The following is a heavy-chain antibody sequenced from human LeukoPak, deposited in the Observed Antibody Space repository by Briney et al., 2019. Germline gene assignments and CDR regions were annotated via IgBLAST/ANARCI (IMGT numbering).Heavy chain of an antibody. V-gene: IGHV7-4-1*02. D-gene: IGHD3-22*01. CDR1: GYTFTNYA. J-gene: IGHJ4*02. CDR2: INTNTGNP. Sequence: GASVKVSCKASGYTFTNYAMNWVRQAPGQGLEWMGWINTNTGNPTYAQGFTRRFVFSLDTTVSTAYLQISSLKAEDTAVYYCARVSSAYSNDYWGQGTLVTVSS. CDR3: ARVSSAYSNDY.